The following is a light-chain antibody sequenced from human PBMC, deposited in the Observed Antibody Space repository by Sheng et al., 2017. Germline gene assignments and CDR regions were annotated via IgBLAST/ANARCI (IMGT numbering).Light chain of an antibody. J-gene: IGKJ2*01. CDR2: KAS. Sequence: DIQMTQSPSTLSASVGDRVTITCRASESMSYWLAWYQQKPGKAPKLLIYKASALESGVPSRFSGSGSRTEFTLTISSLQPDDFATYYCQQYQSYPHTFGQGTKL. V-gene: IGKV1-5*03. CDR3: QQYQSYPHT. CDR1: ESMSYW.